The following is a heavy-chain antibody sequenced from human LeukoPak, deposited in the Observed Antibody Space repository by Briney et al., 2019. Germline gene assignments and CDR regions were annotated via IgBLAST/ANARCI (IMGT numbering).Heavy chain of an antibody. D-gene: IGHD6-13*01. CDR1: GGSFSGYY. V-gene: IGHV4-34*01. Sequence: SETLSLTCAVYGGSFSGYYWSWIRQPPGKGLEWIGEINHSGYTTYNPSLKSPVTISLDTSKNQFSLNVSSVTAADTAVYYCARVYYSNSYDYWYFDLWGRGTLVTVSS. J-gene: IGHJ2*01. CDR3: ARVYYSNSYDYWYFDL. CDR2: INHSGYT.